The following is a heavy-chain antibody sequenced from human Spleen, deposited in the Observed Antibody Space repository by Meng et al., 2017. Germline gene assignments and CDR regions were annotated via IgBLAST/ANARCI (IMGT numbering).Heavy chain of an antibody. J-gene: IGHJ4*02. CDR1: GFSVSHNY. CDR2: IYSGGNT. D-gene: IGHD3-22*01. CDR3: ATRYYDSSGYSPFDY. Sequence: GESLKISCAASGFSVSHNYMSWVRQAPGKGLEWVSVIYSGGNTYYADSVKGRFTISRDNSKNTLYLQMNSLRAEDTAVYYCATRYYDSSGYSPFDYWGQGTLVTVSS. V-gene: IGHV3-53*01.